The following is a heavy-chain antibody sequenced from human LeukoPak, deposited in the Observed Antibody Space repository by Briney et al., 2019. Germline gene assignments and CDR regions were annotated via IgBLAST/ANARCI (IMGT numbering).Heavy chain of an antibody. D-gene: IGHD6-13*01. CDR1: GGSISSSSYY. V-gene: IGHV4-39*01. CDR3: ARSPTARGIAAAGLDY. Sequence: PSETLSLPCTVSGGSISSSSYYWGWIRQPPGKGLEWIGSIYYSGSTYYHPSLKSRVTISVDTSKNQFSLKLSSVTAADTAVYYCARSPTARGIAAAGLDYWGQGTLVTVSS. J-gene: IGHJ4*02. CDR2: IYYSGST.